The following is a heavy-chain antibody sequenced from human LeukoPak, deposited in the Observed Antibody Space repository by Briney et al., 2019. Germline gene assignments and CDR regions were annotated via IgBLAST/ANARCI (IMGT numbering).Heavy chain of an antibody. D-gene: IGHD1-26*01. V-gene: IGHV3-30*02. Sequence: GGSLRLSCAAPGFIFSSYGMHWVRQAPGKGLEWVAFIRYDGRNKYYADSVKGRFTISRDNSKNTLYLQMNSLRGEDTAVYYCAKDSLRERIVGSTTRGVNDYWGQGTLVTVSS. CDR1: GFIFSSYG. CDR2: IRYDGRNK. CDR3: AKDSLRERIVGSTTRGVNDY. J-gene: IGHJ4*02.